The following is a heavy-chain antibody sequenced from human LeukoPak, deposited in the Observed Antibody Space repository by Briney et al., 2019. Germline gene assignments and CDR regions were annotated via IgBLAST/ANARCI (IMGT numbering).Heavy chain of an antibody. CDR3: ARTIFGVVAYFDY. CDR1: AFTFSSYS. D-gene: IGHD3-3*01. J-gene: IGHJ4*02. V-gene: IGHV3-21*01. CDR2: ISSSGNYI. Sequence: GGSLRLSCAASAFTFSSYSMNWVRQAPGKGLEWVSSISSSGNYIYYADSLKGRFTISRDNAKNSLYLEMNSLRAEDTAVYYCARTIFGVVAYFDYWGQGTLVTVSS.